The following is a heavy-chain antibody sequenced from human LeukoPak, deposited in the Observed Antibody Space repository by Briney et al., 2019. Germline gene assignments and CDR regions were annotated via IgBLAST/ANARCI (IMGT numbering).Heavy chain of an antibody. CDR1: GFTFSSYA. CDR2: ICGSGGST. D-gene: IGHD5-24*01. Sequence: GGSLRLSCAASGFTFSSYAMSWVRQAPGKGLEWVSAICGSGGSTYYADSVKGRFTISRDNSKNTLYLQMNSLRAEDTAVYYCAKKGGEGRFMMAILNHTVDYWGQGTLVTVSS. V-gene: IGHV3-23*01. J-gene: IGHJ4*02. CDR3: AKKGGEGRFMMAILNHTVDY.